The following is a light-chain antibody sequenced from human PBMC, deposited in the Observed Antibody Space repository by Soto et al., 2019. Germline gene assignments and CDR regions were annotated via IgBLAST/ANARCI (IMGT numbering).Light chain of an antibody. CDR3: AAWDDSLSGRV. CDR2: RNN. Sequence: QSVLTQPPSASGTPGQRVTISCSGSSSNIGSNYVYWYQQLPGTAPKLLIYRNNQRPSGVPDRFSGSKSGTSASLAISGLRSEDEADYYCAAWDDSLSGRVFGGATKRPVL. V-gene: IGLV1-47*01. J-gene: IGLJ3*02. CDR1: SSNIGSNY.